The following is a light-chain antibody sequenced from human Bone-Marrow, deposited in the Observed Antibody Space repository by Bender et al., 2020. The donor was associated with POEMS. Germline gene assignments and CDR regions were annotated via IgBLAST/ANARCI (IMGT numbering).Light chain of an antibody. CDR1: ALPKQH. J-gene: IGLJ2*01. CDR2: KDT. Sequence: SYKLTQPPSVSVSPGQTARIPCSGDALPKQHAYWYQQKPGQAPVLVMYKDTERPSGIPERFSGSSSGTTVTLTISGVQAEDEADYYCHSAESSGTYPVVFGGGTKLTVL. V-gene: IGLV3-25*03. CDR3: HSAESSGTYPVV.